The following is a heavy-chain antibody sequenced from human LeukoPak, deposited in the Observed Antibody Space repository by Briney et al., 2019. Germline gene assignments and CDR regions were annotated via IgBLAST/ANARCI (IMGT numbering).Heavy chain of an antibody. V-gene: IGHV3-74*01. Sequence: PGGSLRLSCAASGFTFSSYWMHWVRQAPGKGLVWVSRINSDGSSTSYADSVKGRFTISRDNAKNTLYLQMNSLRAEDTAVYYCARDPFRSWYGVRYFDNWGQGTLVTVSS. D-gene: IGHD6-13*01. CDR3: ARDPFRSWYGVRYFDN. CDR2: INSDGSST. CDR1: GFTFSSYW. J-gene: IGHJ4*02.